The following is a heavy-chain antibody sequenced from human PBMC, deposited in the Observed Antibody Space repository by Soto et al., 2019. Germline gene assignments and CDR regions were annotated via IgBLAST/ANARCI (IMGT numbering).Heavy chain of an antibody. J-gene: IGHJ6*02. Sequence: QVQLQESGRGVVKPSQTLSLTCTVSGGSFSSGDYYWSWVRQPPGKGLEWIGYIYYTGSTFNNPSLKSRVSISIDTSKTQFSLKLSSVTAADTAVYYCARIHFGDEPSYYYYGMDVWGHGTTVTVSS. CDR3: ARIHFGDEPSYYYYGMDV. D-gene: IGHD4-17*01. CDR2: IYYTGST. CDR1: GGSFSSGDYY. V-gene: IGHV4-30-4*01.